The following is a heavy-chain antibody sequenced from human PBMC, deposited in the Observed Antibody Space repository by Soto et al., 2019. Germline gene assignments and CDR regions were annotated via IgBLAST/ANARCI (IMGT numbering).Heavy chain of an antibody. Sequence: QVQLVESGGGVVQPGRSLRLSCAASGFTFSSYGMHWVRQAPGKGLEWVAVIWYDGSNKYYADSVKGRFTISRDNSKNTLYLQMNSLRAEDTAVYYCARDEIQYSSFGYWGQGTLVTVSS. J-gene: IGHJ4*02. CDR1: GFTFSSYG. CDR2: IWYDGSNK. V-gene: IGHV3-33*01. D-gene: IGHD2-15*01. CDR3: ARDEIQYSSFGY.